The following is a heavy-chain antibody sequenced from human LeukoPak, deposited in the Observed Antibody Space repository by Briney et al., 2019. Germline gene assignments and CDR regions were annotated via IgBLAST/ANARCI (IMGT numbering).Heavy chain of an antibody. CDR1: GGTFSSYA. J-gene: IGHJ4*02. CDR2: IIPIFGTA. D-gene: IGHD4-17*01. Sequence: SVKVSCKASGGTFSSYAISWVRQAPGQGLEWMGGIIPIFGTANYAQKFQGRVTITTDESTSTAYMELSSLRSEDTAVYYRAADPGGYGDYDLKFDYWGQGTLVTVSS. CDR3: AADPGGYGDYDLKFDY. V-gene: IGHV1-69*05.